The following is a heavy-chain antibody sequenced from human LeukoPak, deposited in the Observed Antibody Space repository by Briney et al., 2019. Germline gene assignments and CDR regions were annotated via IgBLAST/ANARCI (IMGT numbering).Heavy chain of an antibody. CDR1: GYSFTYYW. CDR3: ARRYYYDTSGFSGGNLYYFDY. V-gene: IGHV5-51*01. D-gene: IGHD3-22*01. Sequence: GESLQISCKGSGYSFTYYWIGWVRQMPGKGLEWMGIIYPGDSDTRYSPSFQGQVTISADKSIGTAYLQWSSLKASDTAMYYCARRYYYDTSGFSGGNLYYFDYWGQGTLVTVSS. CDR2: IYPGDSDT. J-gene: IGHJ4*02.